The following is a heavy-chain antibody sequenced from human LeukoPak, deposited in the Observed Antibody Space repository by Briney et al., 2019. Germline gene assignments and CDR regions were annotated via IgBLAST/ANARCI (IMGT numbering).Heavy chain of an antibody. CDR1: GFTFSSYW. J-gene: IGHJ4*02. Sequence: GGSLRLSCAASGFTFSSYWMHWVRQAPGKGLVWVSRINSDGSSTSYADSVKGRLTISRDNAKNTLYLQMNSLRAEDTAVYYCASQYCSSTSCLIDYWGQGTLVTVSS. CDR3: ASQYCSSTSCLIDY. D-gene: IGHD2-2*01. V-gene: IGHV3-74*01. CDR2: INSDGSST.